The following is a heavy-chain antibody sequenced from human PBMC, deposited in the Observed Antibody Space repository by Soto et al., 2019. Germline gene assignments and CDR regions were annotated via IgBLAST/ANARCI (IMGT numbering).Heavy chain of an antibody. J-gene: IGHJ5*02. CDR1: GFTFSSYA. V-gene: IGHV3-23*01. CDR2: ISGSGGST. D-gene: IGHD2-2*01. Sequence: EVQLLESGGGLVQPGGSLRLSCAASGFTFSSYAMSWVRQAPGKGLAWVSAISGSGGSTYYADSVKGLFTISRDNSKNTMYLQMNSRRAEDTAVYYCAKDHPRYCSSTSCYVGTGWFDPWGQGTLVTVSS. CDR3: AKDHPRYCSSTSCYVGTGWFDP.